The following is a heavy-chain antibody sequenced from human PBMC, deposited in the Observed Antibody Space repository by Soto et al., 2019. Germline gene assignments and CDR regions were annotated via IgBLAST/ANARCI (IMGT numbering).Heavy chain of an antibody. J-gene: IGHJ6*02. CDR2: ISNSSSYT. D-gene: IGHD2-2*01. CDR1: GFTFSDYY. V-gene: IGHV3-11*06. Sequence: QVQLVESGGGLVKPGGSLRLSCAASGFTFSDYYMSWIRQAPGKGLEWVSYISNSSSYTNYADSVKGRFTISRDNAKNSLYLQMNSLRAEDTAVYYCVRDRASRPNYYYYYGMDVWGQGTTVTVSS. CDR3: VRDRASRPNYYYYYGMDV.